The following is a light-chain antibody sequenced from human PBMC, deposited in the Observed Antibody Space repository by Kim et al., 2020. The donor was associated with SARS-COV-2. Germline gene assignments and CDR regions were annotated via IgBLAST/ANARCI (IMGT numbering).Light chain of an antibody. CDR2: ATS. Sequence: SASGGDRVTITCSSHNIYTYLNWYQQRPGKAPKLLIYATSTLQSGVPSRFSGSGSGTDFTLTIDSLQPEDFATYYCQQSFMTPYSFGGGTKVDIK. CDR1: HNIYTY. V-gene: IGKV1-39*01. CDR3: QQSFMTPYS. J-gene: IGKJ4*01.